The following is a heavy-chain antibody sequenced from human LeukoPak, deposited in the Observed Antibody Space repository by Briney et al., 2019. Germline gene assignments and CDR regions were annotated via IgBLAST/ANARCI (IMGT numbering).Heavy chain of an antibody. V-gene: IGHV3-30*03. Sequence: GRSLRLSCAASGFIFSDYVIHWVRQAPGKGLDWVAVISYDGRDKYFTDSVKGRFTLSRDNSKNTLFLQMNSLRVEDTAVYYCARDNAEAFDYWGQGTLVTVSS. CDR2: ISYDGRDK. CDR3: ARDNAEAFDY. CDR1: GFIFSDYV. J-gene: IGHJ4*02.